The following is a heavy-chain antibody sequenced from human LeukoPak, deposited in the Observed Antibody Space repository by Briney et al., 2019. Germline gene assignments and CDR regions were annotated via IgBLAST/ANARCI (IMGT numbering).Heavy chain of an antibody. CDR3: ARELGYCSGGSCYFSYYYGMDV. J-gene: IGHJ6*02. D-gene: IGHD2-15*01. V-gene: IGHV3-48*04. Sequence: GGSLRLSCAASGFTFSSYSMNWVRQAPGKGLEWVSYISSSSSTIYYADSVKGRFTISRDNAKNSLYLQMNSLRAEDTAVYYCARELGYCSGGSCYFSYYYGMDVWGQGTTVTVSS. CDR2: ISSSSSTI. CDR1: GFTFSSYS.